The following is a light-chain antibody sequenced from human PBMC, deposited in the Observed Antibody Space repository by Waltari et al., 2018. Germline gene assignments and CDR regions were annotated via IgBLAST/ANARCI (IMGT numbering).Light chain of an antibody. Sequence: EIVMTQSPATLSVSPGERATLSCRASQSISSDLAWYQQKPGKAPRLLIYGASTRATGIPDRFIGSGSGTEFTLTISSLQSEDFAVYYCQQYYRWWTFGLGTKVERK. CDR3: QQYYRWWT. CDR2: GAS. J-gene: IGKJ1*01. CDR1: QSISSD. V-gene: IGKV3-15*01.